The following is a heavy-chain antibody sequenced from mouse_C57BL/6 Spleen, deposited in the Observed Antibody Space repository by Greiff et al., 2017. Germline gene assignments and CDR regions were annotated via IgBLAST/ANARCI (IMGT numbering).Heavy chain of an antibody. CDR1: GYTFTSYW. J-gene: IGHJ2*01. CDR3: AREEAPGY. Sequence: VQLQQPGAELVKPGASVKMSCKASGYTFTSYWITWVKQRPGQGLEWIGDIYPGSGSTNYNGKFKGKATLTADKSSSTAYMQLSSLTSEDSAVYFCAREEAPGYWGQGTTLTVSS. CDR2: IYPGSGST. V-gene: IGHV1-55*01.